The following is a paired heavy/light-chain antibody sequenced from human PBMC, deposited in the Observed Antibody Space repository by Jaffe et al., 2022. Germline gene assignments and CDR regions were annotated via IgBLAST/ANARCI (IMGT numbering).Heavy chain of an antibody. CDR3: ARDSYYDFWSGLTPYYYYYMDV. CDR2: IYYSGST. J-gene: IGHJ6*03. Sequence: QVQLQESGPGLVKPSETLSLTCTVSGGSISSYYWSWIRQPPGKGLEWIGYIYYSGSTNYNPSLKSRVTISVDTSKNQFSLKLSSVTAADTAVYYCARDSYYDFWSGLTPYYYYYMDVWGKGTTVTVSS. D-gene: IGHD3-3*01. V-gene: IGHV4-59*01. CDR1: GGSISSYY.
Light chain of an antibody. V-gene: IGLV2-14*03. CDR2: DVS. Sequence: QSALTQPASVSGSPGQSITISCTGTSSDVGGYNYVSWYQQHPGKAPKLMIYDVSNRPSGVSNRFSGSKSGNTASLTISGLQAEDEADYYCSSYTSSSTLRVFGGGTKLTVL. CDR1: SSDVGGYNY. CDR3: SSYTSSSTLRV. J-gene: IGLJ3*02.